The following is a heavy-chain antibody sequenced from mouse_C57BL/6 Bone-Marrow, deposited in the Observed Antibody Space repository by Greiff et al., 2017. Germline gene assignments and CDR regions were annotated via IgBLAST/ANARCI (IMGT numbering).Heavy chain of an antibody. Sequence: EVHLVESGEGLVKPGGSLKLSCAASGFTFSSYAMSWVRQTPEKRLEWVAYISSGGDYIYYADTVKGRFTISRDNARNTLYLQMSSLKSEDTAMYYCTRYDYDYYYAMDYWGQGTSVTVSS. D-gene: IGHD2-4*01. CDR1: GFTFSSYA. CDR3: TRYDYDYYYAMDY. J-gene: IGHJ4*01. CDR2: ISSGGDYI. V-gene: IGHV5-9-1*02.